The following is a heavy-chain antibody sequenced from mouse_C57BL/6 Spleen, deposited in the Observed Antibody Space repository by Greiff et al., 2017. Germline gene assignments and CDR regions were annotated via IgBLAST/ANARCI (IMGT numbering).Heavy chain of an antibody. J-gene: IGHJ4*01. V-gene: IGHV1-50*01. CDR3: ARNYSNYDAMDY. D-gene: IGHD2-5*01. CDR1: GYTFTSYW. Sequence: QVQLQQSGAELVKPGASVKLSCKASGYTFTSYWMQWVKQRPGQGLEWIGEIDPSDSYTNYNQKFKGKATLTVDTSSSTAYMQLSSLTSEDSAVYDCARNYSNYDAMDYWGQGTSVTVSS. CDR2: IDPSDSYT.